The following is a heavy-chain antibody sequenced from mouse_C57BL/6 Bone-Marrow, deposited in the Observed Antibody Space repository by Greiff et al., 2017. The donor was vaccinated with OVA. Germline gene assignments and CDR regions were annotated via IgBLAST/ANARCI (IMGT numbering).Heavy chain of an antibody. CDR1: GFNIKDDY. Sequence: VQLQQSGAELVRPGASVKLSCTASGFNIKDDYMHWVKQRPEQGLEWIGWIEPENGDTEYASKFQGKATITADTSSNTAYLQLSSLTSEDTAVYYCTTFDYGAYWGKGTLVTVSA. CDR3: TTFDYGAY. CDR2: IEPENGDT. J-gene: IGHJ3*01. V-gene: IGHV14-4*01. D-gene: IGHD2-4*01.